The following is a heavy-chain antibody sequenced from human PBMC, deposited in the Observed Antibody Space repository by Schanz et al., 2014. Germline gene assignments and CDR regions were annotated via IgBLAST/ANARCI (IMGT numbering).Heavy chain of an antibody. Sequence: QVQLVQSGTEVKKPGASVKVSCKASGYTFTNFYIHWVRQAPGQGLEWMGWINVGNGNMKYSQKFQGRVTITRDTSASTAYMELTSLRSDDTAHYYCVRVPSRDVSFDLWGRGTLVTVSS. D-gene: IGHD3-16*01. J-gene: IGHJ2*01. CDR1: GYTFTNFY. CDR3: VRVPSRDVSFDL. CDR2: INVGNGNM. V-gene: IGHV1-3*01.